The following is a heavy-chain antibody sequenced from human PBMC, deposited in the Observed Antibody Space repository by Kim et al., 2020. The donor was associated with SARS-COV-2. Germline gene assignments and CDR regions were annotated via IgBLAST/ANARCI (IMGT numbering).Heavy chain of an antibody. V-gene: IGHV1-3*01. J-gene: IGHJ5*02. CDR3: ARDIDYYGSGKVWFDP. Sequence: NFQGRVTITRDTSESTAYMELSSLRSEDTAVYYCARDIDYYGSGKVWFDPWGQGTLVTVSS. D-gene: IGHD3-10*01.